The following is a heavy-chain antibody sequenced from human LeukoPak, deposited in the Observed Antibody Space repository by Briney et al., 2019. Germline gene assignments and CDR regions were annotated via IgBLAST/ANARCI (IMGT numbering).Heavy chain of an antibody. CDR3: ARGDYYDSSGYSLMPDY. Sequence: ASVKVSCKASGYTFTSYGISGVRQAPGQGLEWMGWISAYNGNTNYAQKLQGRVTMTTDTSTSTAYMELRSLRSDDTAVYYRARGDYYDSSGYSLMPDYWGQGNLVTVSS. J-gene: IGHJ4*02. CDR2: ISAYNGNT. D-gene: IGHD3-22*01. V-gene: IGHV1-18*01. CDR1: GYTFTSYG.